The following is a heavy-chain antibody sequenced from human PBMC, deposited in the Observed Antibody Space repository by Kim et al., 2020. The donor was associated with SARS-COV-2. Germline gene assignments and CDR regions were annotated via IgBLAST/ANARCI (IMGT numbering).Heavy chain of an antibody. CDR2: IYYSGST. D-gene: IGHD6-19*01. CDR3: ASLNSGWYVVDY. J-gene: IGHJ4*02. CDR1: GGSISSYY. V-gene: IGHV4-59*08. Sequence: SETLSLTCTVSGGSISSYYWSWIRQPPGKGLEWIGYIYYSGSTNYNPSLKSRVTISVDTSKNQFSLKLSSVTAADTAVYYCASLNSGWYVVDYWGQGTLVTVSS.